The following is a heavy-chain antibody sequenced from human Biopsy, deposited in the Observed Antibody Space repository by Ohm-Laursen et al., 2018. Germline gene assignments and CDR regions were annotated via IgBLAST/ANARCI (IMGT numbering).Heavy chain of an antibody. D-gene: IGHD4-17*01. J-gene: IGHJ4*02. CDR3: ARDPHGEGRDYGSYFDY. CDR2: ISAYNGHT. CDR1: GYPFITYG. Sequence: SVKVSCKASGYPFITYGISWVRQAPGQGLEWMGWISAYNGHTKFARKFQDRVTMTTDTSTTTAYMDLRSLRSDDTAVYYCARDPHGEGRDYGSYFDYWNQGTLVTVSS. V-gene: IGHV1-18*01.